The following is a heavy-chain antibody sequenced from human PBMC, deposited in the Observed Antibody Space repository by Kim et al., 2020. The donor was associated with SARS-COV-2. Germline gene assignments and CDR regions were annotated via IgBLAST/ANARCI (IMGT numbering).Heavy chain of an antibody. V-gene: IGHV4-39*01. CDR3: ARRPRYSRSYFPDY. D-gene: IGHD6-13*01. CDR2: IYYSGST. CDR1: GGSISSSSYY. J-gene: IGHJ4*02. Sequence: SETLSLTCTVSGGSISSSSYYWGWIRQPPGKGLEWIGSIYYSGSTYYNPSLKSRVTISVDTSKNQFSLKLSSVTAAVTAVYYCARRPRYSRSYFPDYWGQGTLVTVSS.